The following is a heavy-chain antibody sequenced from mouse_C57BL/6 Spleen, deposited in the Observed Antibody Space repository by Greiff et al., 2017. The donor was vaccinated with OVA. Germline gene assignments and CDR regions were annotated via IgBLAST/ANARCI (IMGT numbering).Heavy chain of an antibody. CDR2: INPNNGGT. CDR1: GYTFTDYY. D-gene: IGHD1-1*01. CDR3: ARSGGSSYEGWYFDV. J-gene: IGHJ1*03. V-gene: IGHV1-26*01. Sequence: VQLQQSGPELVKPGASVKISCKASGYTFTDYYMNWVKQSHGKSLEWIGDINPNNGGTSYNQKFKGKATLTVDKSSSTAYMELRSLTSEDSAVYYCARSGGSSYEGWYFDVWGTGTTVTVSS.